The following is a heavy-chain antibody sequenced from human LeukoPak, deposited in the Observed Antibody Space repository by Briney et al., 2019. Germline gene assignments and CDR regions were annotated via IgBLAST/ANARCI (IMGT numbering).Heavy chain of an antibody. CDR1: GGSMSDYY. CDR3: ARDYTMTHASDI. D-gene: IGHD3-22*01. V-gene: IGHV4-59*01. J-gene: IGHJ3*02. Sequence: WETPSLTCTVSGGSMSDYYWSWIREPPGKGLEWIGYIYYTGSTNYNPSLKDRVTISIDTSKNQFSLKLSSVTAADTALYYCARDYTMTHASDIWGQGTLVTVSS. CDR2: IYYTGST.